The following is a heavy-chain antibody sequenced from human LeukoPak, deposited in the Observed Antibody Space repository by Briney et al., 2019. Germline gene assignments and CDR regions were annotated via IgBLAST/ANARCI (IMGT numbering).Heavy chain of an antibody. V-gene: IGHV4-39*01. CDR2: IYYSGST. Sequence: WVRQPPGKGLEWIGSIYYSGSTYYNPSLKSRVTISVDTSKNQFSLKLSSVTAADTAVYYCARHGRDCSGGSCYPNWFDPWGQGTLVTVSS. CDR3: ARHGRDCSGGSCYPNWFDP. D-gene: IGHD2-15*01. J-gene: IGHJ5*02.